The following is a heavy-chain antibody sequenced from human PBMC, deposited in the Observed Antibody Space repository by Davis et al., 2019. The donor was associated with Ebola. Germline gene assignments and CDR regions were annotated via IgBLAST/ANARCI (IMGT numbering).Heavy chain of an antibody. CDR2: INPNSGGT. J-gene: IGHJ6*02. D-gene: IGHD1-7*01. CDR3: ARDRWELRPLWGMDV. Sequence: ASVKVSCKASGYTFTGYYMHWVRQAPGQGLEWMGWINPNSGGTNYAQKLQGRVTMTTDTSTSTAYMELRSLRSDDTAVYYCARDRWELRPLWGMDVWGQGTTVTVSS. V-gene: IGHV1-2*02. CDR1: GYTFTGYY.